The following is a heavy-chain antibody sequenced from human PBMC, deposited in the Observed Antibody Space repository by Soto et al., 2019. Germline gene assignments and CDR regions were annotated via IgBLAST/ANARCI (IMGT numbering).Heavy chain of an antibody. J-gene: IGHJ6*02. CDR1: GGSINSGGHY. D-gene: IGHD5-18*01. CDR2: IYKTGST. V-gene: IGHV4-31*03. Sequence: QVQLQESGPGLVKPSQTLSLTCSVSGGSINSGGHYWSWIRQHPGKGLEWIGHIYKTGSTAFNPSLKDRLTISIDTSKNQFSLSLRSVTDGDTAVYYCARDRIQFSVDVWGQGTTVTVSS. CDR3: ARDRIQFSVDV.